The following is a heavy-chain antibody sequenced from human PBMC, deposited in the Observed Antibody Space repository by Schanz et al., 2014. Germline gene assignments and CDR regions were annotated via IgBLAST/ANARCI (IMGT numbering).Heavy chain of an antibody. J-gene: IGHJ4*02. CDR2: IWNNGVTK. D-gene: IGHD4-17*01. CDR3: ARPRFDYGEVDY. Sequence: QAQLMESGGGVVQPGTSLILSCSVSGFSLNTYGIHWFRQPAGKGLEWVAVIWNNGVTKYYADSVRGRFTISRDRFQNTLYLRMSSLRAEDTAVYYCARPRFDYGEVDYWDQGTLVTVSS. CDR1: GFSLNTYG. V-gene: IGHV3-33*01.